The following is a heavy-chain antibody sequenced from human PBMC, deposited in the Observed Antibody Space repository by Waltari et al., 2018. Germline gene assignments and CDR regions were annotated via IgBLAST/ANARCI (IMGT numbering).Heavy chain of an antibody. D-gene: IGHD3-10*01. V-gene: IGHV3-23*03. CDR1: GFTFSSYA. Sequence: EVQLLESGGGLVQPGGSLRLSCAASGFTFSSYAMSWVRQAPGKGLEWVSVIYSGGSSTYYADSVKGRFTIPRDNFMKTLYLQMNSLRADDTAVYYCAKFPGAESFDIWGQGTMVTVSS. J-gene: IGHJ3*02. CDR3: AKFPGAESFDI. CDR2: IYSGGSST.